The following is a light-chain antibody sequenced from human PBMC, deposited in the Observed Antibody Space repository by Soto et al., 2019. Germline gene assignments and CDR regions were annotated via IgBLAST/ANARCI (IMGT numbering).Light chain of an antibody. V-gene: IGKV3D-20*02. J-gene: IGKJ2*01. Sequence: EIVLTQSPGTLSLSPGERATLSCRASQSVSSTYLAWYQQKPGQAPRLLIYGVSSRATGIPDRFSGSGSGTDFTLTISRLEPEDFAVYYCQHRTNWPRTFGQGTKLDIK. CDR3: QHRTNWPRT. CDR1: QSVSSTY. CDR2: GVS.